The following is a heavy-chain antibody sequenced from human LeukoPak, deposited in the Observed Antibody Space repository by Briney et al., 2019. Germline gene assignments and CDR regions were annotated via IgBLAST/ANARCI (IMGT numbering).Heavy chain of an antibody. J-gene: IGHJ3*02. CDR1: GFTFSSYS. D-gene: IGHD6-19*01. Sequence: GGSLRLSCAVSGFTFSSYSMNWVRQAPGKGLEWVSSISSSSSYIYYADSVKGRFTISRDNAKNSLYLQMNSLRAEDTAVYYCARERYSSGWSDVAFDIWGQGTMVTVSS. CDR2: ISSSSSYI. CDR3: ARERYSSGWSDVAFDI. V-gene: IGHV3-21*01.